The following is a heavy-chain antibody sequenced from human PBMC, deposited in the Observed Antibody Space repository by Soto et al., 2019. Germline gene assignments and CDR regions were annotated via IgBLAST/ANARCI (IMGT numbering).Heavy chain of an antibody. J-gene: IGHJ4*02. CDR1: VFTFSTYA. Sequence: GWSXRLSCSASVFTFSTYAMHWVRHAPGKGLEYISGISSNGGSTYYADSVKGRFTNSRDNSKNTLYLQLSSLRSEDTAVYYCVRDSGSFGRYYFENWGLGTVVTVSS. CDR2: ISSNGGST. D-gene: IGHD1-26*01. V-gene: IGHV3-64D*06. CDR3: VRDSGSFGRYYFEN.